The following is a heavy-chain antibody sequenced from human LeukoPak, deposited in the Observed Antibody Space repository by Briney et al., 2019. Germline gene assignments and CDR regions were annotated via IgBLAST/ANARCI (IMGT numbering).Heavy chain of an antibody. CDR2: IDHSGST. Sequence: SETLSLTCTVSGDSISSGGYYWSWIRQPPGKGLEWIGYIDHSGSTYHNPSLKSRVTISVDRSKNQFSLKLSSVTAADTAVYYCASSGGYGSGSSDYWGQGTLVTVSS. D-gene: IGHD3-10*01. J-gene: IGHJ4*02. CDR3: ASSGGYGSGSSDY. CDR1: GDSISSGGYY. V-gene: IGHV4-30-2*01.